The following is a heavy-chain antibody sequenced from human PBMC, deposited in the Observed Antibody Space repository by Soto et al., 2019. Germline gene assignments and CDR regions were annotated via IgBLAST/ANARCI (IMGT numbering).Heavy chain of an antibody. J-gene: IGHJ1*01. Sequence: EVQLLESGGGLVQPGGSLRLSCSASGFTFSSYAMSWVRQAPGKGLEWVSAISGSGGSTYYADSVKGRFTIYRDNSKNTLYLQTNSLRAEDTAVYYCAKVPEPSITMPELPLWGQGTLVTVSS. CDR1: GFTFSSYA. CDR3: AKVPEPSITMPELPL. CDR2: ISGSGGST. D-gene: IGHD3-10*01. V-gene: IGHV3-23*01.